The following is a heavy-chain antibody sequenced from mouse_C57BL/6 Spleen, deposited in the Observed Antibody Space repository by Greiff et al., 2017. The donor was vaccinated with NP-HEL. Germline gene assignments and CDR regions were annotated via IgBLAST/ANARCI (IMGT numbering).Heavy chain of an antibody. J-gene: IGHJ1*03. D-gene: IGHD2-10*02. CDR3: ARSEYGNYGGFDV. CDR2: IDPSDSYT. V-gene: IGHV1-50*01. CDR1: GYTFTSYW. Sequence: VQLQQPGAELVKPGASVKLSCKASGYTFTSYWMQWVKQRPGQGLEWIGEIDPSDSYTNYNQKFKGKATLTVDTSSSTAYMQLSSLTSEDSAVYYCARSEYGNYGGFDVWGTGTTVTVSS.